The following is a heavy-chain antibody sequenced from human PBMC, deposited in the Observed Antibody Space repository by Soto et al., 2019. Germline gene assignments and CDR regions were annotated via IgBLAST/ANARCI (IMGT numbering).Heavy chain of an antibody. D-gene: IGHD3-10*01. V-gene: IGHV3-21*01. Sequence: EVQLVESGGGLVKPGGSLRLSCAASGFTFSSYSMNWVRQAPGKGLEWVSSISSSSSYIYYADSVKGRFTISRDNAKNSLYLQMNSLRAEDTAVYYCASFRITMVRGVTYFDYWGQGTLVTVSS. CDR2: ISSSSSYI. CDR3: ASFRITMVRGVTYFDY. CDR1: GFTFSSYS. J-gene: IGHJ4*02.